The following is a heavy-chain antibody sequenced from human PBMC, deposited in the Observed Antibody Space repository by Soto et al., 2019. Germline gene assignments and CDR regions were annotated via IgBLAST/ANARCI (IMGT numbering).Heavy chain of an antibody. CDR2: IDPSDSYT. J-gene: IGHJ6*02. V-gene: IGHV5-10-1*04. Sequence: PVESLKISCKGSGYSFTSYWISWVRQMPGKGLEWMGRIDPSDSYTRYSPSFQGQVTISADKSISTAYLQWSSLKASDTAMYYCARHGGRTWLGAIYYYGMDVWGQGTTVTVSS. D-gene: IGHD1-26*01. CDR1: GYSFTSYW. CDR3: ARHGGRTWLGAIYYYGMDV.